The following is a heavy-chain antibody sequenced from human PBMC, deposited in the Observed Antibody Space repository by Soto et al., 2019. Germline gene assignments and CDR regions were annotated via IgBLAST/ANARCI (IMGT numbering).Heavy chain of an antibody. CDR3: AAVAEYYYDSSGYHTGPPIGRY. CDR2: IVVGSGNT. V-gene: IGHV1-58*01. CDR1: GFTFTSSA. D-gene: IGHD3-22*01. J-gene: IGHJ4*02. Sequence: VASVKVSCKASGFTFTSSAVQWVRQARGQRLEWIGWIVVGSGNTNYAQKFQERVTITRDMSTSTAYMELSSLRSEDTAVYYCAAVAEYYYDSSGYHTGPPIGRYWGQGTLVTVSS.